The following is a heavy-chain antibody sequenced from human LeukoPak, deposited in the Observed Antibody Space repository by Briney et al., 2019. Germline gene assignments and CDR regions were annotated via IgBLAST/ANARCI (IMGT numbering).Heavy chain of an antibody. Sequence: GGSLRLSCTASGFTFGDYAMSWFRQAPGKGLEWVGFIRSKAYGGTTEYAASVKGRFTISRDDSKSIAYLQMNSLKTEDTAVYYCTRDDGGWYRFDDYWGQGTLVTVSS. D-gene: IGHD6-19*01. CDR1: GFTFGDYA. V-gene: IGHV3-49*03. CDR2: IRSKAYGGTT. CDR3: TRDDGGWYRFDDY. J-gene: IGHJ4*02.